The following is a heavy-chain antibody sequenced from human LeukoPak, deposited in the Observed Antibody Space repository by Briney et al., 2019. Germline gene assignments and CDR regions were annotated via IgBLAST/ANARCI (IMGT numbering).Heavy chain of an antibody. V-gene: IGHV4-59*01. Sequence: SETLSLTCTVSGGSISSYYWSWIRQPPGKGLEWIGYIYYSGSTNYNPSLKSRVTISVDTSKNQFSLKLSSVTAADTAVYYCARDSVVVPAAIQEYYYYYYMDVWGKGTTVTVSS. CDR3: ARDSVVVPAAIQEYYYYYYMDV. CDR1: GGSISSYY. D-gene: IGHD2-2*02. CDR2: IYYSGST. J-gene: IGHJ6*03.